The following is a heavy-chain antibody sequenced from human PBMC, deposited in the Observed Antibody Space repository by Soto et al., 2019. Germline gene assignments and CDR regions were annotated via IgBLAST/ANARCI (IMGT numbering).Heavy chain of an antibody. CDR2: INAGNGNT. J-gene: IGHJ4*02. Sequence: GASVKVSCKASGYTFTNYAMPWVRQAPGQRLEWMGWINAGNGNTKYSQKFQGRVTITRDTSASTAYMELSSLRSEDTAVYYCARVSGYYLPDYWGQGPLVTVSS. CDR3: ARVSGYYLPDY. V-gene: IGHV1-3*01. D-gene: IGHD5-12*01. CDR1: GYTFTNYA.